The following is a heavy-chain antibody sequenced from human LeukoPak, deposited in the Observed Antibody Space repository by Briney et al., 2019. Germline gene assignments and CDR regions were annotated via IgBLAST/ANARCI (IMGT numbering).Heavy chain of an antibody. Sequence: PGGSLRLSCAASGFTLSSYWMHWVRQAPGKGLVWVSRINSDGSSTSYADSVKSRFTISRDNSKNTLYLQMNSLRAEDTAVYYCANYRAARYFDWINFDYWGQGTLVTVSS. CDR3: ANYRAARYFDWINFDY. CDR2: INSDGSST. D-gene: IGHD3-9*01. J-gene: IGHJ4*02. V-gene: IGHV3-74*01. CDR1: GFTLSSYW.